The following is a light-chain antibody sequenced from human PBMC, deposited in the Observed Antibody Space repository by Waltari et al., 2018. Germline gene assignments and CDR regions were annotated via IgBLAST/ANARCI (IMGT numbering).Light chain of an antibody. CDR3: QHYVRLPAT. V-gene: IGKV3-20*01. CDR1: ESVSRS. J-gene: IGKJ1*01. CDR2: GAS. Sequence: SCRASESVSRSVAWYQHKPGQAPKLLIYGASTRATGIPDRFTGSGSGKDFSLTISSREPEDFAIYCCQHYVRLPATFGQGTKVEIK.